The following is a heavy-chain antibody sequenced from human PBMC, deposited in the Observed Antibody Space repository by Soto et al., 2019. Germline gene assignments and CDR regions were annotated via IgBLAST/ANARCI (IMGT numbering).Heavy chain of an antibody. V-gene: IGHV3-48*01. CDR3: ARDPPPIDY. CDR1: GFTFSSYS. CDR2: ISSSSSTI. Sequence: PGGSLRLSCAASGFTFSSYSMNWVRQAPGKGLEWVSYISSSSSTIYYADSVKGRFTISRDNAKNSLYLQMNSLRAEDTAVYYYARDPPPIDYWGQGTLVTVSS. J-gene: IGHJ4*02.